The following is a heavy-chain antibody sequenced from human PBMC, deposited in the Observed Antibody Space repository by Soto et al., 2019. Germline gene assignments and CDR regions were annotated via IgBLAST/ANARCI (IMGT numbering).Heavy chain of an antibody. J-gene: IGHJ4*02. CDR3: ARDGGNHDY. CDR1: GGSVSSGSYY. CDR2: IYYSGST. Sequence: SETLSLTCTVSGGSVSSGSYYWSWIRQPPGKGLEWIGYIYYSGSTNYNPSPKSRVTISVDTSKNQFSLKLSSVTAADTAVYYCARDGGNHDYWGQGTLVTVSS. V-gene: IGHV4-61*01. D-gene: IGHD2-15*01.